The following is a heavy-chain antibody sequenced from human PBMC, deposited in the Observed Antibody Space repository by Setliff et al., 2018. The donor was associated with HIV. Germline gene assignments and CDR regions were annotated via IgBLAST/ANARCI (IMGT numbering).Heavy chain of an antibody. Sequence: GGSLRLSCAATGFTFSSYVLHWVRQAPGKGLEWVAVMSTGGGIKICVDSVKGRFTISRDNAKNSLYMQMNSLRAEDTAVYYCARELQWSRDSGREEDYWGQGTMVTVSS. J-gene: IGHJ4*02. D-gene: IGHD1-26*01. CDR1: GFTFSSYV. CDR2: MSTGGGIK. V-gene: IGHV3-30-3*01. CDR3: ARELQWSRDSGREEDY.